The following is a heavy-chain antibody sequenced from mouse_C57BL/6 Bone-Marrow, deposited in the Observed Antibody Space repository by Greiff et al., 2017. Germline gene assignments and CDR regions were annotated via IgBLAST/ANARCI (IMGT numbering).Heavy chain of an antibody. J-gene: IGHJ3*01. Sequence: QVPLQQPGAELVKPGASVKISCKASGYAFSSSWMNWVKQRPGKGLEWIGQLFPGDGDTNYNGQFKGKATLTADKSSSTAYMQLSSLPSEDSAVSFCARGDYWGQGTLFTVS. CDR2: LFPGDGDT. V-gene: IGHV1-80*01. CDR3: ARGDY. CDR1: GYAFSSSW.